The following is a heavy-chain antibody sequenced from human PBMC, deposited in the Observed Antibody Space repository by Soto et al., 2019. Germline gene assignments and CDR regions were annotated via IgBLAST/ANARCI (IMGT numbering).Heavy chain of an antibody. D-gene: IGHD6-13*01. CDR2: ISYDGSNK. CDR1: GFTFSSYG. J-gene: IGHJ4*02. CDR3: PNTEAPGTRGEIFDY. Sequence: GGSLRLSCAASGFTFSSYGMHWVRQAPGKGLEWVAVISYDGSNKYYADSVKGRFTISRDNSKNTLYLQMNSLRAEDTAVYYSPNTEAPGTRGEIFDYWGQGTLVTVSS. V-gene: IGHV3-30*18.